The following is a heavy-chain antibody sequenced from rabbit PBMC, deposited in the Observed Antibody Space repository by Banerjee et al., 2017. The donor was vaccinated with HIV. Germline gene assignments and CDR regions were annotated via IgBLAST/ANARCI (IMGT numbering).Heavy chain of an antibody. J-gene: IGHJ4*01. D-gene: IGHD6-1*01. V-gene: IGHV1S40*01. CDR2: IHAGSSGFT. CDR3: ARDRGYAGYAGYGYALYYFDL. CDR1: GFSFSTSYY. Sequence: QSLEESGGDLLKPGAALTLTCTASGFSFSTSYYMCWVRQAPGKWLEWIACIHAGSSGFTYYGSWAKGRFTISKASSTTVTLQMASLTAADTATYFCARDRGYAGYAGYGYALYYFDLWGPGTLVTVS.